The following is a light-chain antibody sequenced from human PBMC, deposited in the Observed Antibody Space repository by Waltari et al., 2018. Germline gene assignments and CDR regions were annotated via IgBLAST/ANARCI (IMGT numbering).Light chain of an antibody. Sequence: DVVMTQSPLSLSVTLGQPASISCRSSQSLVHSDGHTYLNRFKQRPGQSPRRLIYKISNRDSGVPDRFSGSESGTDFTLKISRVEAEDVGVYYCMQGTHWPPYTFGQGTKLEIK. CDR1: QSLVHSDGHTY. V-gene: IGKV2-30*02. CDR3: MQGTHWPPYT. J-gene: IGKJ2*01. CDR2: KIS.